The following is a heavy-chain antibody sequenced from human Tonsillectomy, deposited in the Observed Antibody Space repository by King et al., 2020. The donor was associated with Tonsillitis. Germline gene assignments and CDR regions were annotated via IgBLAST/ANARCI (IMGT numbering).Heavy chain of an antibody. CDR3: ARGNVLQYFDWSDMGSWFDP. J-gene: IGHJ5*02. Sequence: VQLQQWGAGLLKPSETLSLTCAVYGGSFSGYYWSWIRQPPGKGLEWIGEINHSGSTNYNPPLKSRVTISVDTSKNQFSLKLSSVTAADTAVYYCARGNVLQYFDWSDMGSWFDPWGQGTLVTVSS. D-gene: IGHD3-9*01. CDR1: GGSFSGYY. V-gene: IGHV4-34*01. CDR2: INHSGST.